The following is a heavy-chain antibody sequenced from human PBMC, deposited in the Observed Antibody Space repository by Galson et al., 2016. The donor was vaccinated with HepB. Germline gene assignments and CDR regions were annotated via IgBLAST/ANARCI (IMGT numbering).Heavy chain of an antibody. CDR1: GFTFSSYA. V-gene: IGHV3-23*01. J-gene: IGHJ4*02. CDR2: ISISGDNT. Sequence: SLRLSCAASGFTFSSYAMSWVRQAPGKGLEWVSAISISGDNTYYADSVKGRFTISRDNSKNTLYLQMNSLRAEDTAVYYCAKDLIAVAGPYFDYWGQGTLVTVSS. D-gene: IGHD6-19*01. CDR3: AKDLIAVAGPYFDY.